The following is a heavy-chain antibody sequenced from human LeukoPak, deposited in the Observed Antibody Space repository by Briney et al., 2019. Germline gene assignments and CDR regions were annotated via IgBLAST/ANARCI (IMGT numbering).Heavy chain of an antibody. Sequence: SETLSLTCTVSGGSISSSFYYWGWIRQPPGKGLEWIGSIYHSGSTYYNPSLKSRVTISVDTSKNQFSLKLSSVTAADTAVYYCARGGGIVGAPNHFDYWGQGTLVTVSS. CDR1: GGSISSSFYY. CDR3: ARGGGIVGAPNHFDY. D-gene: IGHD1-26*01. CDR2: IYHSGST. J-gene: IGHJ4*02. V-gene: IGHV4-39*07.